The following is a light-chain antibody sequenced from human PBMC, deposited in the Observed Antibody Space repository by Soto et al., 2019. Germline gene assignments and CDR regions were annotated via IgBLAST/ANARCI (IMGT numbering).Light chain of an antibody. J-gene: IGKJ5*01. CDR3: QQYGSSPGIT. CDR2: GAS. CDR1: QSVSSSY. Sequence: EIVLMQSPGTLSLSPGERATLSCRASQSVSSSYLAWYQQKPGQAPRLLIYGASSRATGIPDRFSGSGSGTDFTLTISRLEPEDFAVYYCQQYGSSPGITFGQGTRLEIK. V-gene: IGKV3-20*01.